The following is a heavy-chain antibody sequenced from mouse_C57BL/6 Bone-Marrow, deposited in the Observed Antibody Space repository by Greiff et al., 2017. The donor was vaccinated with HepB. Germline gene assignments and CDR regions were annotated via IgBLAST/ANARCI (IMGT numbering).Heavy chain of an antibody. CDR2: ILPGSGST. Sequence: QVQLQQSGAELMKPGASVKLSCKATGYTFTGYWIEWVKQRPGHGLEWIGEILPGSGSTTYNEKFKGKATFTADTSSNTAYMQLSSLTTEDSAIYYCVAYGSRAPDVWGTGTTVTVSS. D-gene: IGHD1-1*01. V-gene: IGHV1-9*01. CDR3: VAYGSRAPDV. J-gene: IGHJ1*03. CDR1: GYTFTGYW.